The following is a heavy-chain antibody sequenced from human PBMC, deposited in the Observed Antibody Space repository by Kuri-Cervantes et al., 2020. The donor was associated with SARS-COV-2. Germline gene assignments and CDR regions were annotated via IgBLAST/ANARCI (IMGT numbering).Heavy chain of an antibody. CDR2: IKQDGSEK. Sequence: GGSLRLSCAASGFTFSSYWMSWVRQAPGKGLEWVANIKQDGSEKYYVDSVKGRFTISRDNVKNSLYLQMNSLRAEDTAVYYCARIPGYSSGWLAFDIWGQGTMVTVSS. D-gene: IGHD6-19*01. CDR3: ARIPGYSSGWLAFDI. CDR1: GFTFSSYW. J-gene: IGHJ3*02. V-gene: IGHV3-7*04.